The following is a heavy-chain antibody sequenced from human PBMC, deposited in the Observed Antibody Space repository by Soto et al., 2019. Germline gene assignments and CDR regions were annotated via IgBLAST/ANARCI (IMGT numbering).Heavy chain of an antibody. CDR1: GFTFSSYS. J-gene: IGHJ4*02. D-gene: IGHD3-22*01. CDR2: ISSSSSSTI. CDR3: ARDLYTITMIDDYFDY. V-gene: IGHV3-48*02. Sequence: PGGSLRLSCAASGFTFSSYSMNWVRQAPGKGLEWVSYISSSSSSTIYYADSVKGRFTISRDNAKNSLYLQMNSLRDEDTAVYYCARDLYTITMIDDYFDYWGQGTLVTVSS.